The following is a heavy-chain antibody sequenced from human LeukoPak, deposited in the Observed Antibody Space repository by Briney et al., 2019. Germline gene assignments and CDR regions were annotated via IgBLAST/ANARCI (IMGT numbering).Heavy chain of an antibody. Sequence: GESLKISCKGSGYHFSNYGIGWVRQMPGKGLEWMGLIDPGDSHAIYSPSFQGQVTISADKSISAAYLQWSSLKASDTAMYYCARHGVGAGLAEAYIWGQGTLLTVSS. CDR3: ARHGVGAGLAEAYI. D-gene: IGHD6-13*01. J-gene: IGHJ4*02. CDR1: GYHFSNYG. CDR2: IDPGDSHA. V-gene: IGHV5-51*01.